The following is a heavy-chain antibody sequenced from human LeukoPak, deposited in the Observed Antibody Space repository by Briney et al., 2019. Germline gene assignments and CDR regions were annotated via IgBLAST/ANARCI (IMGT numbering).Heavy chain of an antibody. CDR2: IHYTGST. J-gene: IGHJ5*02. CDR1: GGSFSGYY. V-gene: IGHV4-59*01. Sequence: SETLSLTCAVYGGSFSGYYWSWIRQPPGKGLECIGYIHYTGSTNYNPSLKSRVTISVDTSKNQFSLKLSSVTAADTAIYYCARGGYYGSGNDFRFDPWGQGTLVTVSS. CDR3: ARGGYYGSGNDFRFDP. D-gene: IGHD3-10*01.